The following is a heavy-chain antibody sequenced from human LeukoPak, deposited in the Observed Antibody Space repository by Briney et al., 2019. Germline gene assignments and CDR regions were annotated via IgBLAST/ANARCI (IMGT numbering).Heavy chain of an antibody. J-gene: IGHJ2*01. CDR2: INPSGGST. CDR1: GYTFTSYY. CDR3: ARDRRWAVTARRYFDL. V-gene: IGHV1-46*01. D-gene: IGHD2-21*02. Sequence: EASVKVSCKASGYTFTSYYMHWVRQAPGQGLEWMGIINPSGGSTSYAQKFQGRVTMTRDTSTSTVYMELSSLRSEDTAVYYCARDRRWAVTARRYFDLWGRGTLVTVSS.